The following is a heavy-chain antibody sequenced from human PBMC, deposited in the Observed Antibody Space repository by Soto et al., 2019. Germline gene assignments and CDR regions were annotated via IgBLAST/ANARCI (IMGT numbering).Heavy chain of an antibody. Sequence: QVQLQESGPGLVKPSGTLSLTCAVSSGSISTDYWWSWVRQPPGKGLEWIGEVHRSGTTNYIQSLKSGVTMSVDKSDNHVSLELTSAAAADTAVYYCARGVSFRWVSWSQGTLVTVSS. CDR2: VHRSGTT. V-gene: IGHV4-4*02. D-gene: IGHD2-8*01. J-gene: IGHJ5*02. CDR1: SGSISTDYW. CDR3: ARGVSFRWVS.